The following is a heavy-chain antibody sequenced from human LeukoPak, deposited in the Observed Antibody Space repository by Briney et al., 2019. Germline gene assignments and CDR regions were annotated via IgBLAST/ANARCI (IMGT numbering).Heavy chain of an antibody. CDR3: ARGRVSSSTWHSSYYYYFYMDV. D-gene: IGHD4-11*01. V-gene: IGHV4-61*02. CDR1: GGSISSGSYY. Sequence: PAETLSLTCTVSGGSISSGSYYGSWIRQPAGKGLEWIGRIYTSGSTNYNPSLKSRVTISVDTSKNQFSLKLSSVTAADTAVYYCARGRVSSSTWHSSYYYYFYMDVWGKGTTVTVSS. CDR2: IYTSGST. J-gene: IGHJ6*03.